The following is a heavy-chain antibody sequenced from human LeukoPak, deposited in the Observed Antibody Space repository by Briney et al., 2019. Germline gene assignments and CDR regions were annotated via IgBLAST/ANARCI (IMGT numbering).Heavy chain of an antibody. CDR3: ARAPGVVTAYNYFDY. CDR2: IYYTGSA. D-gene: IGHD2-21*02. J-gene: IGHJ4*02. V-gene: IGHV4-59*08. Sequence: SETLSLTCTVSGGSISGYYWSWIRQPPGKGLEYIGYIYYTGSANYNPSLKSRVTLSVDTSKNQFSLRLSSVTAADTAVYYCARAPGVVTAYNYFDYWGQGTLVTVSS. CDR1: GGSISGYY.